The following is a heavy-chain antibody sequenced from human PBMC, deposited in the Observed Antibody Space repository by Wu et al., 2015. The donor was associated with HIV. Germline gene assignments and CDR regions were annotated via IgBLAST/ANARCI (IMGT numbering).Heavy chain of an antibody. CDR2: INPNTGGA. CDR1: GYTFTNYY. D-gene: IGHD3-10*01. CDR3: ARDDVLVWFGDLDS. J-gene: IGHJ4*02. Sequence: QVQLVQSGAEVKKPGASVKVSCGTSGYTFTNYYMHWVRQAPGQRLEWMGWINPNTGGAKLCTEVSGQGHHDQGHVHQHSLHGVSRLTSDDTAVYYCARDDVLVWFGDLDSWGQGTLVTVSS. V-gene: IGHV1-2*02.